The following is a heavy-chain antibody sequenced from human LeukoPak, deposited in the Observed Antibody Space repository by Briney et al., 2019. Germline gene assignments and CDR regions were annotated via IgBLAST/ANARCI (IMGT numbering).Heavy chain of an antibody. V-gene: IGHV4-39*07. Sequence: SETLSLTCTVSDGSFTSGNYYWGWIRQPPGKGLEWIATIYYSGSTIYTPSLKSRPAISRDTSSDQFSLRLTSVTAADTAVYYCARAPIVVVSTPSFDTWGQGILVTVSS. D-gene: IGHD3-22*01. J-gene: IGHJ4*02. CDR2: IYYSGST. CDR3: ARAPIVVVSTPSFDT. CDR1: DGSFTSGNYY.